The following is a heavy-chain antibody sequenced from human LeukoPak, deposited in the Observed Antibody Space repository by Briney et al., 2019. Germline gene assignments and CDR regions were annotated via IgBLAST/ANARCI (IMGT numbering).Heavy chain of an antibody. CDR2: ISAYNGNT. CDR3: ARDPLSYYDSSGWGGSEIDY. D-gene: IGHD3-22*01. Sequence: GASVKVSCKASGYTFTSYGISWVRQAPGQGLEWMGWISAYNGNTNYAQKLQGRVIMTTDTSTSTAYMELRSLRSDDTAVYYCARDPLSYYDSSGWGGSEIDYWGQGTLVTVSS. J-gene: IGHJ4*02. V-gene: IGHV1-18*01. CDR1: GYTFTSYG.